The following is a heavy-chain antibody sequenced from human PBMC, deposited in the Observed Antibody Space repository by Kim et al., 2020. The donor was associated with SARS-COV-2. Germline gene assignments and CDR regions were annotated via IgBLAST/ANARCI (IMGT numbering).Heavy chain of an antibody. CDR1: AFTFSNYG. Sequence: GGSLRLSCAASAFTFSNYGMNWVRQAPGKGLEWVSSISTRSSYIFYADSVKGRFTISRDDAKSSLYLQMNSLRAEDTAVYYCARSDSGSLYYLDSWGQGTLVTVSP. J-gene: IGHJ4*02. V-gene: IGHV3-21*06. CDR3: ARSDSGSLYYLDS. CDR2: ISTRSSYI. D-gene: IGHD1-26*01.